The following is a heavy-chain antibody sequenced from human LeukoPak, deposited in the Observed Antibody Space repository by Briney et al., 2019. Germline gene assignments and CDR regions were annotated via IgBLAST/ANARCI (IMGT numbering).Heavy chain of an antibody. J-gene: IGHJ3*02. CDR2: INHSGST. V-gene: IGHV4-38-2*02. CDR3: ATVTMINAFDI. Sequence: SETLSLTCTVSGYSISSGYYWGWIRPPPGKGLEWIGEINHSGSTNYNPSLKSRVTISVDTSKNQFSLKLSSVTAADTAVYYCATVTMINAFDIWGQGTMVTVSS. CDR1: GYSISSGYY. D-gene: IGHD3-22*01.